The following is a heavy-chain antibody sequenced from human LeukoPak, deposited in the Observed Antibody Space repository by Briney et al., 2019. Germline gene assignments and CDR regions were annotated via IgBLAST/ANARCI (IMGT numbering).Heavy chain of an antibody. D-gene: IGHD2-2*01. J-gene: IGHJ6*02. Sequence: PGGSLRLSCAASGFTFSSYAMHWVRQATGKGLEWVSAFHTAGDTHYSGSVKGRFATSRENAKNSFYLQMNNLRAGDTAVYYCARGSCSSRSCYKRVNGLDVWGQGTPVTVSS. V-gene: IGHV3-13*01. CDR3: ARGSCSSRSCYKRVNGLDV. CDR2: FHTAGDT. CDR1: GFTFSSYA.